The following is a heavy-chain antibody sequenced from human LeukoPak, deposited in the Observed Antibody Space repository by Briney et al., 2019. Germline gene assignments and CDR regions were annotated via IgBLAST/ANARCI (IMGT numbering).Heavy chain of an antibody. V-gene: IGHV4-4*07. D-gene: IGHD3-3*01. CDR3: ARSNTFYDFWSGFVD. J-gene: IGHJ4*02. Sequence: SETLSLTCTVSGASISSYYWSWIRQPAGKGLERIGRIYTSGPTNCNPSLRSRVTISLDMSKNQFSLRLNSVTAADTAVYYCARSNTFYDFWSGFVDWGQGALVSVSS. CDR2: IYTSGPT. CDR1: GASISSYY.